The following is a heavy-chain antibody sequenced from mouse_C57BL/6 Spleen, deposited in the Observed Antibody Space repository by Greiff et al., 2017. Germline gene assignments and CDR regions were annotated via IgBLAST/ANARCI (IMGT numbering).Heavy chain of an antibody. V-gene: IGHV1-52*01. CDR2: IDPSDSET. D-gene: IGHD2-13*01. CDR3: ARGDYWMDY. CDR1: GYTFTSYW. Sequence: QVQLQQPGAELVRPGSSVKLSCKASGYTFTSYWMHWVKQRPIQGLEWIGNIDPSDSETHYNQKFKDKATLTVDKSSSTAYMQLSSLTSEGSAVYYCARGDYWMDYWGQGTSVTVSS. J-gene: IGHJ4*01.